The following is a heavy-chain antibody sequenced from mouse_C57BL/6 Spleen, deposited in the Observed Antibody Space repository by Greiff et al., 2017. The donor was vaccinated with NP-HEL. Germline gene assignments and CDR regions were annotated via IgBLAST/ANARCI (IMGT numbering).Heavy chain of an antibody. CDR1: GYTFTSYW. V-gene: IGHV1-52*01. Sequence: QVQLQQPGAELVRPGSSMKLSCKASGYTFTSYWMHWVKQRPIQGLEWIGNIDHSDSDTHYNQKFEDKATLTVDKSSSTAYMQLSSLTSEDSAVYYCARSPTTVVATSFDYWGQGTTLTVSS. CDR2: IDHSDSDT. CDR3: ARSPTTVVATSFDY. D-gene: IGHD1-1*01. J-gene: IGHJ2*01.